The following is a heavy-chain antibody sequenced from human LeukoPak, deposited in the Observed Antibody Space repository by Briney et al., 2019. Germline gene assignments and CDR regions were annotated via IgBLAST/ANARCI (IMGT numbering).Heavy chain of an antibody. V-gene: IGHV5-51*01. CDR1: GYSFTSYW. CDR2: IYPGDSDT. D-gene: IGHD6-6*01. J-gene: IGHJ5*02. CDR3: ARHLKYSSSAGVNWFDP. Sequence: GESPKIPCKGSGYSFTSYWNGWVRQMPGKGLEWMGIIYPGDSDTRYSPSFQGQVTISADKSISTAYLQWSSLKASDTAMYYRARHLKYSSSAGVNWFDPWGQGTLVTVSS.